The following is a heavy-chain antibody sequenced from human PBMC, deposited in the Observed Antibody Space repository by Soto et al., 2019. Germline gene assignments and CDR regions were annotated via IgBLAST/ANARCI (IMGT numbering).Heavy chain of an antibody. CDR3: ARGDWLRNWFDP. Sequence: QVQLVQSGAEVKKPGSSVKVSCKASGGTFSSYTTSWVRQAPGQGLQRMGRIIPILGIANYAQKFQGRVTITADKSTSTAYMELSSLKSEDTAVYYCARGDWLRNWFDPWGQGTLVTVSS. CDR1: GGTFSSYT. CDR2: IIPILGIA. V-gene: IGHV1-69*02. J-gene: IGHJ5*02. D-gene: IGHD3-3*01.